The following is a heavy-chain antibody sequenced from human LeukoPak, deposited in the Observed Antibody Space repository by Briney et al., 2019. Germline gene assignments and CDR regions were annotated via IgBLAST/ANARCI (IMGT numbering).Heavy chain of an antibody. Sequence: GESLKISCKGSGSAINNYWIGWVRQIPGKGLEWMGIIYPADSDIRYSPSFQGQVTISADKSISTAYLQWSSLKASDTAMYYCARQEYCSGGSCYTWFDPWGQGTLVIVSS. CDR1: GSAINNYW. CDR3: ARQEYCSGGSCYTWFDP. J-gene: IGHJ5*02. CDR2: IYPADSDI. D-gene: IGHD2-15*01. V-gene: IGHV5-51*01.